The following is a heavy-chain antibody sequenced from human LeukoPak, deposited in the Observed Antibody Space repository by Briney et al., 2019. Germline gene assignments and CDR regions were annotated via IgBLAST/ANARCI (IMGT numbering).Heavy chain of an antibody. V-gene: IGHV3-66*02. CDR2: IYSGGST. J-gene: IGHJ3*02. Sequence: GGSLRLSCAASGFTVSSNYMSWVRQAPGKGLEGVSVIYSGGSTYYADSVKGRFTISRDNSKNTLYLQMNSLRAEDTAVYYCARDGKGYYDFWSGYSHDAFDIWGQGTMVTVSS. CDR1: GFTVSSNY. CDR3: ARDGKGYYDFWSGYSHDAFDI. D-gene: IGHD3-3*01.